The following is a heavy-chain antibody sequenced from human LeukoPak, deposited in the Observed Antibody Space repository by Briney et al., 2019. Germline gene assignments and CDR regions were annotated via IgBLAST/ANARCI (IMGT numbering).Heavy chain of an antibody. V-gene: IGHV4-39*07. Sequence: SETLSLTCTVSGGSISSSSYYWGWIRQPPGKGLEWIGSIYYSGSTYYNPSLKSRVTISVDTSKNQFSLKLSSVTAADTAVYYCARGGSGTITDYFDYWGQGTLVTVSS. CDR2: IYYSGST. J-gene: IGHJ4*02. D-gene: IGHD3-10*01. CDR1: GGSISSSSYY. CDR3: ARGGSGTITDYFDY.